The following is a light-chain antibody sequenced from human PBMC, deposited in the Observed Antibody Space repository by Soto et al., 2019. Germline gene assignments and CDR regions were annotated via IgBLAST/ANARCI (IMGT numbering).Light chain of an antibody. CDR1: SSDVGGYKY. V-gene: IGLV2-14*01. J-gene: IGLJ2*01. CDR2: DAS. Sequence: QSALTQPASVSGSPGQSITISCTGTSSDVGGYKYVSWYQQHPGKAPKLMIYDASNRPSGVSNRFSGSKSGSTASLTISGLQDEDEADYYCSSYTTRSTLVFGGGTKLTVL. CDR3: SSYTTRSTLV.